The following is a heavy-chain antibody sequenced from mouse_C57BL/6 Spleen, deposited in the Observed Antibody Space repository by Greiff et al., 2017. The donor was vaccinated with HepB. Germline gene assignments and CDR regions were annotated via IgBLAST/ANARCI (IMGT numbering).Heavy chain of an antibody. Sequence: QVQLQQPGAELVKPGASVKMSCKASGYTFTSYWITWVKQRPGQGLEWIGDIYPGSGSTNYNEKFKSKATLTVDTSSSTAYMQLSSLTSEDSAVYYCARRSPAWDYDGSYYYAMDYWGQGTSVTVSS. CDR3: ARRSPAWDYDGSYYYAMDY. J-gene: IGHJ4*01. V-gene: IGHV1-55*01. D-gene: IGHD2-4*01. CDR1: GYTFTSYW. CDR2: IYPGSGST.